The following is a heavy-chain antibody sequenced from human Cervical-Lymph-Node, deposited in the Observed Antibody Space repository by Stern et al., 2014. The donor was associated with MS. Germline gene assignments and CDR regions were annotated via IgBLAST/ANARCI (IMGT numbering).Heavy chain of an antibody. CDR2: IHRSGSS. Sequence: VQLVESGPGLVKPSQTLSLICTVSGGSINNGSYYWNWIRQHPGKGREWIGSIHRSGSSYYNPSLKSRVTISVDTTKNHFSVNLAAVTAADTAVYYCAREGSRGAAGSWGQGTLVTVSS. J-gene: IGHJ4*02. V-gene: IGHV4-31*03. D-gene: IGHD6-13*01. CDR3: AREGSRGAAGS. CDR1: GGSINNGSYY.